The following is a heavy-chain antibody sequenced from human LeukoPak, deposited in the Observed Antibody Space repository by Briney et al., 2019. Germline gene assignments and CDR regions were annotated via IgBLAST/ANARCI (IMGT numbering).Heavy chain of an antibody. CDR3: ARGRVMGWLSKYYYYYYMDV. D-gene: IGHD6-19*01. V-gene: IGHV4-34*01. Sequence: SETLSLTCAVYGGSFSGYYWSWIRQPPGKGLEWIGEINHSGSTNYNPSLKSRVTISVDTSKNQFSLKLSSVTAADTAVYYCARGRVMGWLSKYYYYYYMDVWGKGTTVTISS. CDR1: GGSFSGYY. CDR2: INHSGST. J-gene: IGHJ6*03.